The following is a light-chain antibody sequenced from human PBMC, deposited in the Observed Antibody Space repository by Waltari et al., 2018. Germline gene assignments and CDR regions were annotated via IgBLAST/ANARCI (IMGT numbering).Light chain of an antibody. V-gene: IGLV1-47*01. CDR2: RNN. CDR1: SSNIGRNL. CDR3: AAWDDSLSTWV. J-gene: IGLJ3*02. Sequence: QSVLTQTPSASGTPGQRVAISCSGRSSNIGRNLVSWYQQLPGTAPELLIYRNNQRPSGVPVRISGSKSGTSASLAVSGLRSEDEADFYCAAWDDSLSTWVFGGGTKLTVL.